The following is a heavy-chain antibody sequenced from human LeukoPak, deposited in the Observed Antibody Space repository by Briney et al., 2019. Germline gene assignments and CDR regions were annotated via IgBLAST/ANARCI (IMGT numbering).Heavy chain of an antibody. CDR1: GYTFTGYY. J-gene: IGHJ5*02. D-gene: IGHD3-10*02. CDR3: ARWYGRGVVNWFEP. CDR2: INPNSGGT. V-gene: IGHV1-2*02. Sequence: ASVKVSCKASGYTFTGYYMHWVRQAPGQGLEWMGWINPNSGGTNYAQKFQGRVTMTRDTSISTAYMELSRLRSDDTAVYYCARWYGRGVVNWFEPWGQGTLVTVSS.